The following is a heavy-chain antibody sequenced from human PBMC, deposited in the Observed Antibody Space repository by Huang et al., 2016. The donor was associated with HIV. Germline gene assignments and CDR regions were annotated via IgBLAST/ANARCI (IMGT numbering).Heavy chain of an antibody. Sequence: QIQLAQSGAEVKKPGASVKVSCKASGYTFTNYDINWVRQDSGQGTEWMGWMNTKSCNAGYTKKFQGRVAIFRNSSINTSYLGVTSLTSEDTAVYYCARGFGINYNHEAFDVWGQGTMVTVSS. D-gene: IGHD3-10*01. J-gene: IGHJ3*01. CDR2: MNTKSCNA. CDR3: ARGFGINYNHEAFDV. CDR1: GYTFTNYD. V-gene: IGHV1-8*01.